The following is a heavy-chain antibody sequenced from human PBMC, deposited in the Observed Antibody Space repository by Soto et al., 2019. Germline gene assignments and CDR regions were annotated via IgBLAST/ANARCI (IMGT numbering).Heavy chain of an antibody. D-gene: IGHD6-19*01. CDR2: ISGSGGST. V-gene: IGHV3-23*01. Sequence: GGSLRLSCAASGFTFSSYAMSWVRQAPGKGLEWVSAISGSGGSTYYADSVKGRFTISRDNSKNTLYLQMNSLRAEDTAVYYCAKPPSYSSLDGRAGHFDYWGQGTLVTVSS. CDR3: AKPPSYSSLDGRAGHFDY. J-gene: IGHJ4*02. CDR1: GFTFSSYA.